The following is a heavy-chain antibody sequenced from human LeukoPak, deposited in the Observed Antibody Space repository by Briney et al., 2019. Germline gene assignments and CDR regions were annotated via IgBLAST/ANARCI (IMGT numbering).Heavy chain of an antibody. CDR1: GYTFTSYG. D-gene: IGHD6-13*01. Sequence: ASVKVSCKASGYTFTSYGISWVRQAPGQGLEWMGWISAYNGNTNYAQKLQGRVTTTTDTSTSTAYMELRSLRSDDTAVYYCARALYSSSWYFPFDYWGQGTLVTVSS. J-gene: IGHJ4*02. V-gene: IGHV1-18*01. CDR3: ARALYSSSWYFPFDY. CDR2: ISAYNGNT.